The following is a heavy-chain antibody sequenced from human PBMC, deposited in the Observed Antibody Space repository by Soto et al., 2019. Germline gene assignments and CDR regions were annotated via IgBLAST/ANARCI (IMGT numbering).Heavy chain of an antibody. V-gene: IGHV1-69*13. CDR3: ARDGYCSSTRSSLHGMDV. CDR1: GGTFSSYA. CDR2: IIPIFGTA. J-gene: IGHJ6*02. Sequence: ASVKVSCKASGGTFSSYAISWVRQAPGQGLEWMGGIIPIFGTANYAQKFQGRVTITADESTSTAYMELSSLRSEDTAVYYCARDGYCSSTRSSLHGMDVWGQGTTVTVSS. D-gene: IGHD2-2*03.